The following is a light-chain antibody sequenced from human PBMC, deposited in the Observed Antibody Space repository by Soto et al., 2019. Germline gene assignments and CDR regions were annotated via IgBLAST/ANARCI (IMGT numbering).Light chain of an antibody. J-gene: IGLJ1*01. CDR1: SSDVGGYNY. CDR3: CSYAGNYTHV. V-gene: IGLV2-11*01. Sequence: QSALTQPRSVSGSPGQSVTISCTGTSSDVGGYNYVSWYQQHPGKAPKLMIYDVSKRPSGFPDRFSGSKSGNTASLTISGLQAEYEADYYCCSYAGNYTHVFGTGTKLTV. CDR2: DVS.